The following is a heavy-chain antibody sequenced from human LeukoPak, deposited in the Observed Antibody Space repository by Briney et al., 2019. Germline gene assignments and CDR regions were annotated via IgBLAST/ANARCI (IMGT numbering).Heavy chain of an antibody. V-gene: IGHV1-46*01. CDR2: INPSGGST. J-gene: IGHJ4*02. CDR1: GYTFTSYY. Sequence: GASVKVSCKASGYTFTSYYMHWVRQAPGQGLEWMGIINPSGGSTSYAQKFQGRVTMTRDTSTSTVYMELSSLRSEDTAVYYCARDMSQVVPAAKIRTHYFDYWGQGTLVTVSS. D-gene: IGHD2-2*01. CDR3: ARDMSQVVPAAKIRTHYFDY.